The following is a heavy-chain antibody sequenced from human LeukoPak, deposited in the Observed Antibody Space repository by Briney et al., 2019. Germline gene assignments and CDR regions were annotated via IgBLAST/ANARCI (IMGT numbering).Heavy chain of an antibody. CDR3: ARGRGSYGMDV. Sequence: GGSLRLSCEASGFTFSSYWMSWVRQAPGKGLEWVSYISSSSSTIYYADSVKGRFTISRDNAKNSLYLQMNSLRAEDTAVYYCARGRGSYGMDVWGQGTTVTVSS. D-gene: IGHD3-10*01. CDR2: ISSSSSTI. CDR1: GFTFSSYW. V-gene: IGHV3-48*04. J-gene: IGHJ6*02.